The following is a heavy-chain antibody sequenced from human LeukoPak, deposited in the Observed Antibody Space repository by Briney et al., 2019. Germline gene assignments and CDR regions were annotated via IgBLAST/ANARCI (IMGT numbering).Heavy chain of an antibody. Sequence: GESLKISCKGSGYSFTSYWIGWVRQMPGKGLEWIGIIYPGDSDTRYSPSFQGQVTISADKSISTAYLQWSSLKASDTAMYYCARHGLWFGELLPFDPWGQGTLVTVSS. CDR1: GYSFTSYW. V-gene: IGHV5-51*01. CDR3: ARHGLWFGELLPFDP. D-gene: IGHD3-10*01. CDR2: IYPGDSDT. J-gene: IGHJ5*02.